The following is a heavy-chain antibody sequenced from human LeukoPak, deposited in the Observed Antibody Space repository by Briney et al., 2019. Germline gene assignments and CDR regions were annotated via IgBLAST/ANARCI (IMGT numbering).Heavy chain of an antibody. CDR3: AKDSWVQLWLRSYSDAFDI. Sequence: GGSLRLSCAASGFTFSSYGMHWVRQAPGKGLEWVAFIRYDGSNKYYADSVKGRFTISRDNSKNTLYLQMNSLRAEDTAVYYCAKDSWVQLWLRSYSDAFDIWGQGTMVTVSS. D-gene: IGHD5-18*01. CDR2: IRYDGSNK. V-gene: IGHV3-30*02. J-gene: IGHJ3*02. CDR1: GFTFSSYG.